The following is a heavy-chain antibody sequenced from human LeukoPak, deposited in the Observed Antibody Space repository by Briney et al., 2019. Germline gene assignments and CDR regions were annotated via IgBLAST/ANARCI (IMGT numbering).Heavy chain of an antibody. CDR2: IYYSGST. CDR1: GGSISSGGYY. V-gene: IGHV4-31*03. CDR3: AKSSTPILGMDV. J-gene: IGHJ6*02. Sequence: PSETLSLTCTVSGGSISSGGYYWSWIRQHPGKGLEWIGYIYYSGSTYYNPSLKSRVTISVDTSKNQFSLKLSSVTAADTAVYYCAKSSTPILGMDVWGQGTTVTVSS.